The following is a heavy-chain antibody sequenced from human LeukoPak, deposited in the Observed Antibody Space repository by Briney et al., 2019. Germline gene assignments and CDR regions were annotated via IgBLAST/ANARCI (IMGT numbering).Heavy chain of an antibody. CDR2: IYAGGSDT. V-gene: IGHV5-51*01. Sequence: GESLKISCTGSGYSFTSYWIAWVRQMPGKGLEWMGIIYAGGSDTRYSPSFQGQVTISVDKSINTASLQRRSLKASDTAMYYCGRSGHYGTDVWGQGTTVTVSS. J-gene: IGHJ6*02. CDR1: GYSFTSYW. CDR3: GRSGHYGTDV. D-gene: IGHD3-10*01.